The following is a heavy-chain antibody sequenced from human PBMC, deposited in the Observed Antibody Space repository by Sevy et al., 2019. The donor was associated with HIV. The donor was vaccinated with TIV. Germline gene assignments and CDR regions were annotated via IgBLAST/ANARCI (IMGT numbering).Heavy chain of an antibody. CDR2: IKSKTDGGTT. Sequence: GGSLRLSCAASGFTFSNAWMSWVRQAPGKGLEWVGRIKSKTDGGTTDYAAPVKGRFTISRDDSKNTLYLQMNSLKTEDTAVYYCTTPNCSSTSCYPFDYYGMDVWGQWTTVTVSS. V-gene: IGHV3-15*01. J-gene: IGHJ6*02. D-gene: IGHD2-2*01. CDR3: TTPNCSSTSCYPFDYYGMDV. CDR1: GFTFSNAW.